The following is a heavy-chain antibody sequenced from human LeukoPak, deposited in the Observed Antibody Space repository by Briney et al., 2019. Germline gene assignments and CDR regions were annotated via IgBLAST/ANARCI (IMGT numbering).Heavy chain of an antibody. CDR2: ISSGGVT. Sequence: PXXSLRLSCAAXGFTFXIYSMAWARQSPGKGLEWVARISSGGVTYYADSVKGRFTISRDNSKNTLYLQMNSLRAEDTAVYYCAGGTLIKNADNWGQGTLVTVSS. D-gene: IGHD3-16*01. CDR3: AGGTLIKNADN. CDR1: GFTFXIYS. V-gene: IGHV3-23*01. J-gene: IGHJ4*02.